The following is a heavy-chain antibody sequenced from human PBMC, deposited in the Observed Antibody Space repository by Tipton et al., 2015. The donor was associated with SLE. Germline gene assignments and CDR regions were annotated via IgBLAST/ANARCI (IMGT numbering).Heavy chain of an antibody. CDR1: GGSFSDYT. CDR3: AGGLAVAGTRDY. J-gene: IGHJ4*02. D-gene: IGHD6-19*01. CDR2: LNHSGTT. Sequence: TLSLTCAVYGGSFSDYTWSWIRQFPGKGLEWIGDLNHSGTTNYNPSLKSRVTISVDTSENQLSLKLGSVTAADTAIYYCAGGLAVAGTRDYWGQGTLVTVSS. V-gene: IGHV4-34*01.